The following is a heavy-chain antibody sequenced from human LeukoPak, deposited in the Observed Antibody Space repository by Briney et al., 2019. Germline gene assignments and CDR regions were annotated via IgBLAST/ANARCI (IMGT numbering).Heavy chain of an antibody. D-gene: IGHD3-16*01. CDR2: IIDSGEST. V-gene: IGHV3-23*01. CDR3: AKLGGQELHNYYVAV. J-gene: IGHJ6*03. CDR1: GFTFSRDW. Sequence: GGSLRLSCAASGFTFSRDWMHWVRQAPGKGLVWVSGIIDSGESTYYANFAKGRFTISRDNSNNTLYLQMNSLRAEDTAVYYCAKLGGQELHNYYVAVCGKGTTVAVSS.